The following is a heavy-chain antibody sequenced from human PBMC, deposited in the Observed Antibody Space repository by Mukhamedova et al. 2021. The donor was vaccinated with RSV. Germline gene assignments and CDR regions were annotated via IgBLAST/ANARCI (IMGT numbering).Heavy chain of an antibody. CDR1: SFDA. CDR2: ISYDGSNE. Sequence: SFDAMHWVRQAPGKGLEWATFISYDGSNEYYADSVKGRFIISRDNSKNTLCLQMNSLRPEDTAVYYCARGLIWELHYWGQGTLVT. D-gene: IGHD3-10*01. CDR3: ARGLIWELHY. J-gene: IGHJ4*02. V-gene: IGHV3-30*04.